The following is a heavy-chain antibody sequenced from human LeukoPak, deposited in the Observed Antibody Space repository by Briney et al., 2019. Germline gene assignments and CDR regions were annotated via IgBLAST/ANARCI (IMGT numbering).Heavy chain of an antibody. Sequence: GGSLRLSCAASGFTFTSYGIHWVRQAPGKGLEWVAFIRYDGSKKYYADSVKGRFTISRDNSKNTLYLQMNSLRAEGTAVYYCAKGSKEVLFTRDHHMDVWGKGTTVT. J-gene: IGHJ6*03. D-gene: IGHD3-3*01. V-gene: IGHV3-30*02. CDR3: AKGSKEVLFTRDHHMDV. CDR1: GFTFTSYG. CDR2: IRYDGSKK.